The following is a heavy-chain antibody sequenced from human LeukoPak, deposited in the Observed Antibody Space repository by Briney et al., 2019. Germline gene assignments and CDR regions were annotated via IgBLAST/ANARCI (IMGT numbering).Heavy chain of an antibody. V-gene: IGHV1-58*01. Sequence: GASVKVSCKASGFTFTSSAVQWVRQARGQRPEWIGWIFVGSGNTNYAQKFQERVTITRDMSTSTAYVELSSLRSEDTAVYYCAAAYCDILTGYFFVFDYWGQGTLVTVSS. CDR3: AAAYCDILTGYFFVFDY. J-gene: IGHJ4*02. CDR1: GFTFTSSA. D-gene: IGHD3-9*01. CDR2: IFVGSGNT.